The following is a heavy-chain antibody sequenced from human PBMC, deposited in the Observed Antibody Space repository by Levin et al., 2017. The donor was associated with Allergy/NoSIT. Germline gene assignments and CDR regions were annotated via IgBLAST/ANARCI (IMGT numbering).Heavy chain of an antibody. CDR2: IIGSGERT. D-gene: IGHD3-16*01. V-gene: IGHV3-23*01. CDR1: GFTFPIYA. Sequence: GESLKISCEASGFTFPIYAMAWVRQAPGKGLEWVSAIIGSGERTYYADSVKGRFTVSRDNSKNSLYLQMNSLRVDDTAVYFCAKLDDNLWGRFRYFEYWGQGTLVTVSS. CDR3: AKLDDNLWGRFRYFEY. J-gene: IGHJ4*02.